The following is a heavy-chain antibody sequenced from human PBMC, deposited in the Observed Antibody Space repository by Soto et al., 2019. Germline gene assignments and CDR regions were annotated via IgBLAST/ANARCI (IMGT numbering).Heavy chain of an antibody. D-gene: IGHD3-10*01. V-gene: IGHV1-2*04. J-gene: IGHJ6*02. CDR1: GYTFTGYY. CDR2: INPNSGGT. CDR3: ARDLKMGVTMVRGVSRHYGMDV. Sequence: GASVKVSCKASGYTFTGYYMHWVRQAPGQGLEWMGWINPNSGGTNYAQKFQGWVTMTRDTSISTAYMELSRLRSDDTAVYYCARDLKMGVTMVRGVSRHYGMDVWGQGTTVTVSS.